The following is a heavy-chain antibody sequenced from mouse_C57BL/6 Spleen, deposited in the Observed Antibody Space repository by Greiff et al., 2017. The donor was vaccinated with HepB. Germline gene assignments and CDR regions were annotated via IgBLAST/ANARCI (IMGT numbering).Heavy chain of an antibody. J-gene: IGHJ2*01. CDR3: ARTASYYGTDY. Sequence: QVQLKQPGAELVRPGSSVKLSCKASGYTFTSYWMHWVKQRPIQGLEWIGNIDPSDSETHYNQKFKDKATLTVDKSSSTAYMQLSSLTSEDSAVYYCARTASYYGTDYWGQGTTLTVSS. D-gene: IGHD1-1*01. V-gene: IGHV1-52*01. CDR1: GYTFTSYW. CDR2: IDPSDSET.